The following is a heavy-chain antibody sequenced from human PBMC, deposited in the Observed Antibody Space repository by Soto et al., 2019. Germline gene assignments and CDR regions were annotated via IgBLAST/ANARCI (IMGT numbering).Heavy chain of an antibody. Sequence: AGSLRLSGAASGFTVSSYAMSWVRQAPGKGLECVSTISGTGGSTYYADSVKGRFTISRGNSKNTLYLQMNSLRAEDTAVYYCAKRDDGSGYLDYWGQGTLVTVSS. V-gene: IGHV3-23*01. J-gene: IGHJ4*02. CDR3: AKRDDGSGYLDY. D-gene: IGHD3-22*01. CDR1: GFTVSSYA. CDR2: ISGTGGST.